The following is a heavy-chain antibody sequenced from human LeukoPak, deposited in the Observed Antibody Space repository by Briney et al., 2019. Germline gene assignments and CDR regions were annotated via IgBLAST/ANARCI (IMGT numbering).Heavy chain of an antibody. V-gene: IGHV4-30-4*08. Sequence: SQTLSLTCTVSGGSISSGDYYWSWIRQPSGKGLEWIGYIYYSGSTYYNPSLKSRVTISVDTSKNQFSLKLSSVTAADTAVYYCARIGSRYSSGWYVGYWGQGTLVTVSS. CDR3: ARIGSRYSSGWYVGY. CDR1: GGSISSGDYY. D-gene: IGHD6-19*01. CDR2: IYYSGST. J-gene: IGHJ4*02.